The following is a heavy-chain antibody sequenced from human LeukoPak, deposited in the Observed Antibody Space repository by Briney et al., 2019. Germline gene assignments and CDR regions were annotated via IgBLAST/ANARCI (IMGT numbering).Heavy chain of an antibody. CDR3: AKDTAGQYDP. CDR2: ISGDGSST. V-gene: IGHV3-43*02. CDR1: GFTFDDYA. D-gene: IGHD4-11*01. Sequence: GGSLRLSCAASGFTFDDYAMHWVRQAPGKGLEWVSLISGDGSSTYYADSVKGRFTVSRDNGKNSLFLQMNSPRTEDTALYYCAKDTAGQYDPWGQGTLVTVSS. J-gene: IGHJ5*02.